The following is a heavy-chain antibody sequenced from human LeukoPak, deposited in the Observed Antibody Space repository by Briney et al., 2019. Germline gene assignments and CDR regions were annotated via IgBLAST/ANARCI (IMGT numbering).Heavy chain of an antibody. CDR2: ISWNSGSI. CDR1: GFTFDDYA. CDR3: AKAQMATITGVYFDY. J-gene: IGHJ4*02. Sequence: GGFLRLSCAASGFTFDDYAMHWVRQAPGKGLEWVSGISWNSGSIGYADSVKGRFTISRDSAKNSLYLQMNSLRAEDTALYYCAKAQMATITGVYFDYWGQGTLVTVSS. D-gene: IGHD5-24*01. V-gene: IGHV3-9*01.